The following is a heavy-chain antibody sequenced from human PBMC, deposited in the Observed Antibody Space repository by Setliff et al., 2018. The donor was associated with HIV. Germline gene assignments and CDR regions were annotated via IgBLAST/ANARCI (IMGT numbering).Heavy chain of an antibody. CDR3: AKSSPSIGYISDH. CDR2: ISPTGNT. J-gene: IGHJ4*02. V-gene: IGHV4-59*02. CDR1: GASVSSYY. Sequence: SETLSLTCSVSGASVSSYYWSWIRQPPGKGLEWIGYISPTGNTNYNPSLKSRVTISTDTSKNQFSLNVRSVTAADTAVYFCAKSSPSIGYISDHWGQGTLVTVSS. D-gene: IGHD5-12*01.